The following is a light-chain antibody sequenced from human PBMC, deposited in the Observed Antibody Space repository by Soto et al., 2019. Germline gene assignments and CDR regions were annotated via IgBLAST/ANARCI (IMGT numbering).Light chain of an antibody. CDR1: QSITSSS. V-gene: IGKV3-20*01. J-gene: IGKJ1*01. Sequence: EIVLTQSPGTLSLSPGERATLSCRASQSITSSSLAWYQHKPGQAPSLLIYAASSRATGIPDRFSGSGSGTDVTLTISTLEPEDFAVYYCQQYGTSPRTFGQGTKVEIK. CDR3: QQYGTSPRT. CDR2: AAS.